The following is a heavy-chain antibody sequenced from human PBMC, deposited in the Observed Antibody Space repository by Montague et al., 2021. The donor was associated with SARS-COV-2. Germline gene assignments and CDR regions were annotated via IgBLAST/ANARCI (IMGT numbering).Heavy chain of an antibody. CDR2: IYYSGTT. J-gene: IGHJ4*02. D-gene: IGHD3-10*01. CDR1: GGSISSGSHY. V-gene: IGHV4-39*07. Sequence: SETLSLTCTVSGGSISSGSHYWGYIRQPPGKGLEWLGSIYYSGTTYYXPSLKSRVTLSVHTSKNQFSLNLNSVTAADTAVYYCACGVPMARAQIYYFDYWGQGTLVTVSS. CDR3: ACGVPMARAQIYYFDY.